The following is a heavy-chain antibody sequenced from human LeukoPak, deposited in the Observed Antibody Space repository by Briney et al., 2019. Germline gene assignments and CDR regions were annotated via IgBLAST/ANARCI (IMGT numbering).Heavy chain of an antibody. CDR2: IYYSGST. J-gene: IGHJ1*01. CDR1: GGSISSYY. CDR3: AREGEDCSGGSCYPSEYFQH. Sequence: SETLSLTCTVSGGSISSYYWSWIRQPPGKGLEWIGYIYYSGSTNYNPSLKSRVTISVDTSKNQFSLKLSSVTAADTAVYYCAREGEDCSGGSCYPSEYFQHWGQGTLVTVSS. V-gene: IGHV4-59*01. D-gene: IGHD2-15*01.